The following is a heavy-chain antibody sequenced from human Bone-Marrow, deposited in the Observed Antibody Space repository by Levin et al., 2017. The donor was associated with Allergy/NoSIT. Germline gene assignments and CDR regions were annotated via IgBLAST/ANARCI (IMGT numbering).Heavy chain of an antibody. CDR1: GFSLSTYGVG. J-gene: IGHJ4*02. CDR3: AYDRGIITFDY. D-gene: IGHD3-16*01. V-gene: IGHV2-5*01. CDR2: IYWNDDK. Sequence: SGPTLVKPTQTLTLTCTFSGFSLSTYGVGVGWIRQPPGKALEWLALIYWNDDKRYSPSLKSRLTITKDTSKNQVVLTMTNMDPVDTATYYCAYDRGIITFDYWGQGTLVTVSS.